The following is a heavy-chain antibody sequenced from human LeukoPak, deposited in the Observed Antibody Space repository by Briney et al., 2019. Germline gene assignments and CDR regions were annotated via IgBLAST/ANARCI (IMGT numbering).Heavy chain of an antibody. J-gene: IGHJ6*04. CDR3: ARSVTGGHGSGSYPLDV. CDR1: GYSISSGYY. D-gene: IGHD3-10*01. Sequence: SETLSLTCTVSGYSISSGYYWGWIRQPPGKGLEWIGSIYHSGSTNYNPSLKSRVTMSVDTSKNQFSLKLSSVTAADTAVYYCARSVTGGHGSGSYPLDVWGKGTTVTISS. V-gene: IGHV4-38-2*02. CDR2: IYHSGST.